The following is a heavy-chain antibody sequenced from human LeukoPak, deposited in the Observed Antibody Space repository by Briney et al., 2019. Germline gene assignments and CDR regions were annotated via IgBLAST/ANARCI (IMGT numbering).Heavy chain of an antibody. J-gene: IGHJ3*01. Sequence: GGSLRLSCAASGFTFNIYWMYWVRQVPGKGLVWVSRTTSDGSTTAYADSVKGRFTSSRDNAKNTLYLQMNSLRAEDTAVYYCARARGQPDAFDVWGRGTMVTVAS. CDR1: GFTFNIYW. D-gene: IGHD3-10*01. V-gene: IGHV3-74*03. CDR3: ARARGQPDAFDV. CDR2: TTSDGSTT.